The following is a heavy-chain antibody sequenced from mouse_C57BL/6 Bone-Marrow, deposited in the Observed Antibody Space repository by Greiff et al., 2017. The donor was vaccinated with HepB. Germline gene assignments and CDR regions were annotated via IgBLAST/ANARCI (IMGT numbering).Heavy chain of an antibody. J-gene: IGHJ3*01. D-gene: IGHD1-1*01. CDR2: IHPRSGNT. Sequence: QVQLQQSGAELARPGASVKLSCKASGYTFTSYGISWVKQRTGQGLEWIGEIHPRSGNTYYNEKFKGKATLTADKSSSTAYMELRSLTSEDSAVYFCARRYYYGSPWFAYWGQGTLVTVSA. V-gene: IGHV1-81*01. CDR3: ARRYYYGSPWFAY. CDR1: GYTFTSYG.